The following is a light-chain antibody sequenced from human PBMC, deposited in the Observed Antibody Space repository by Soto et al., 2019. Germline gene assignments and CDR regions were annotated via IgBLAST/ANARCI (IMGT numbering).Light chain of an antibody. CDR2: DAS. CDR1: DDIINS. J-gene: IGKJ4*01. V-gene: IGKV1-33*01. Sequence: IQVTHSPSSLSWSVGDRVTITCDASDDIINSLNWYQQKQGKAPKLLIHDASILQTGVPSRFSGSGSGTDFTFTITSLQPADIATYYCQQYDILAITFGGGTKVDI. CDR3: QQYDILAIT.